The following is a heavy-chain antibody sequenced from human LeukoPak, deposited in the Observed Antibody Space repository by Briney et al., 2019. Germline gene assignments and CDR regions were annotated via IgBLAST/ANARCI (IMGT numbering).Heavy chain of an antibody. CDR1: RFTFRTYW. CDR3: AALYYDPVY. J-gene: IGHJ4*02. Sequence: GGSLRLSCAASRFTFRTYWMHWVRQAPGKGLVWVARIKGDGTSTTYADSVKGRFTISRDNAKNMLYLQMHSLRAEDTAVYYCAALYYDPVYWGQGTLVTVS. V-gene: IGHV3-74*01. D-gene: IGHD3-22*01. CDR2: IKGDGTST.